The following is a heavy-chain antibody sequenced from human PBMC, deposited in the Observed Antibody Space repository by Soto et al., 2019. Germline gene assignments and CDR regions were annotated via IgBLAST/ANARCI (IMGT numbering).Heavy chain of an antibody. D-gene: IGHD6-13*01. CDR1: GGTFSSYA. CDR3: ASPRRIAAAGYYYYGMDV. Sequence: ASVKVSCKASGGTFSSYAISWVRQAPGQGLEWMGGIIPIFGTANYAQKFQGRVTITADGSTSTAYMELSSLRSEDTAVYYCASPRRIAAAGYYYYGMDVWGQGTTVTVSS. J-gene: IGHJ6*02. CDR2: IIPIFGTA. V-gene: IGHV1-69*13.